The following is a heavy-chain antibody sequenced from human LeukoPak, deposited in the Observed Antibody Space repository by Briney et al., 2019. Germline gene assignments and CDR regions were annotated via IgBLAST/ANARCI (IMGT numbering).Heavy chain of an antibody. V-gene: IGHV3-33*01. CDR1: GFTFSSYG. CDR2: IWYDGSNK. Sequence: GGSLRLSCAASGFTFSSYGMHWVRLTPGKGLEWVAVIWYDGSNKYYADSVKGRLTISRDNAKNSLYLQMNSLRAEGTAVYYCARGVGVHSQYFQHWGQGTLVTVSS. J-gene: IGHJ1*01. D-gene: IGHD1-26*01. CDR3: ARGVGVHSQYFQH.